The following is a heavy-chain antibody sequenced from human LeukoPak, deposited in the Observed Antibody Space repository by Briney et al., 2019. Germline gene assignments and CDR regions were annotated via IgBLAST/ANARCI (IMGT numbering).Heavy chain of an antibody. D-gene: IGHD1-26*01. CDR1: GFTVSSNY. CDR3: AAQEPHLLGYYYYYVMDV. J-gene: IGHJ6*02. Sequence: GGSLRLSCAASGFTVSSNYMNWVRQAPAKGLEWVSIIYSGGSTYYAASVKGRFTISRDNSKNTLYLQMNSLRAEDTAVYYCAAQEPHLLGYYYYYVMDVWGQGTTVTVSS. CDR2: IYSGGST. V-gene: IGHV3-53*01.